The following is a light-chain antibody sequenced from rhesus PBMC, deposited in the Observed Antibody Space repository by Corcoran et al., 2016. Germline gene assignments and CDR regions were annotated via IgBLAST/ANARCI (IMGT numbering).Light chain of an antibody. Sequence: DIQMTQSPSSLSASVGDRVTITCRASQGISSWLAWYQQKPGKAPKLLISKASSLQSGGPSRFSGSGSGTDFTLTISSLQPEEFATYYCQQYNSAPFTFGPGTKLDIK. CDR2: KAS. J-gene: IGKJ3*01. CDR3: QQYNSAPFT. V-gene: IGKV1-21*01. CDR1: QGISSW.